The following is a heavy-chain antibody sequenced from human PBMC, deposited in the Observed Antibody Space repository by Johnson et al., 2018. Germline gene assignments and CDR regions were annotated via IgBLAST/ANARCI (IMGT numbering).Heavy chain of an antibody. CDR3: VRSNYYHSGSTGTPLYALDV. V-gene: IGHV3-9*01. J-gene: IGHJ6*02. CDR1: GFTFDDHA. D-gene: IGHD3-10*01. CDR2: ISWDATHL. Sequence: VQLVESGGGWVQPGRSLRLSCSVSGFTFDDHAMHWVRQSPGKGLEWVSGISWDATHLDYADSVRGRFIISRDNTNNSLSLEMDSLRPEDTAVYYCVRSNYYHSGSTGTPLYALDVWGPGTTVTVSS.